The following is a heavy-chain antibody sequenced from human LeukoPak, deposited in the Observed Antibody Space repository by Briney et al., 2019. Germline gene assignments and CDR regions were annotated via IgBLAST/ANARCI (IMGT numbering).Heavy chain of an antibody. CDR1: GFTFRSYW. D-gene: IGHD1-26*01. CDR2: IQFDGSTT. Sequence: GGSLRLSCAASGFTFRSYWMHWVRQAPGKGLEWVSRIQFDGSTTIYADSVKGRCTISRDNARNTLYLQMNSLRAEDTAVYCCARAAKGVGATPSDWYFDLWGRGTLVTVSS. V-gene: IGHV3-74*01. CDR3: ARAAKGVGATPSDWYFDL. J-gene: IGHJ2*01.